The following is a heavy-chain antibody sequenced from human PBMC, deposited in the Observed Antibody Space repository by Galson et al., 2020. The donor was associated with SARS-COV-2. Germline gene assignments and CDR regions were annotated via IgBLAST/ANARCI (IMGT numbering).Heavy chain of an antibody. D-gene: IGHD3-16*01. CDR3: AGGFYDYFDY. CDR1: GFTFSSYG. V-gene: IGHV3-30*03. CDR2: ISNAGSNK. J-gene: IGHJ4*02. Sequence: GESLKISCAASGFTFSSYGMHWVRQAPGKGLEWVAVISNAGSNKYYADSVKGRFTISRDNSKNTLYLQMNSLRAEDTAVYYCAGGFYDYFDYWGQGTLVTVSS.